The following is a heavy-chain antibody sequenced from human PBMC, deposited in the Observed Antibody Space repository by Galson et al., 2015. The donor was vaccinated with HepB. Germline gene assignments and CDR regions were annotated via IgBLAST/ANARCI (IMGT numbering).Heavy chain of an antibody. CDR2: IIPIFGTA. CDR3: ARDPYDYVWGSYRYTGLSHYFDY. D-gene: IGHD3-16*02. V-gene: IGHV1-69*13. J-gene: IGHJ4*02. CDR1: GGTFSSYA. Sequence: SVKVSCKASGGTFSSYAISWVRQAPGQGLEWMGGIIPIFGTANYAQKFQGRVTITADESTSTAYMELSSLRSEDTAVYYCARDPYDYVWGSYRYTGLSHYFDYWGQGTLVTVSS.